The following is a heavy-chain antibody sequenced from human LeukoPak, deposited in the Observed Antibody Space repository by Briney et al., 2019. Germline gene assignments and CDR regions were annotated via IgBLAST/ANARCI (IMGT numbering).Heavy chain of an antibody. V-gene: IGHV1-2*02. D-gene: IGHD3-9*01. CDR3: ARANDILTGYDAFDI. CDR1: GYTFTGYY. CDR2: INPNSGGT. Sequence: APVKVSCKASGYTFTGYYMHWVRQAPGQGLEWMGWINPNSGGTNYAQKFQGRVTMTRDTSITTAYMELSRLTSDDTAVYYCARANDILTGYDAFDIWGQGTMVTVSS. J-gene: IGHJ3*02.